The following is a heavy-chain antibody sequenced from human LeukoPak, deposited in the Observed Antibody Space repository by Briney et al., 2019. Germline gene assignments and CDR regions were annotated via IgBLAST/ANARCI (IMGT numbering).Heavy chain of an antibody. CDR2: IYHSGST. D-gene: IGHD4-17*01. CDR3: ARLPDGDPFDY. CDR1: GFTFSSYAM. V-gene: IGHV4/OR15-8*01. J-gene: IGHJ4*02. Sequence: ESLKISCAASGFTFSSYAMSWVHQAPGKGLEWIGEIYHSGSTNYNPSLKSRVTISVDKSKNQFSLKLSSVTAADTAVYYCARLPDGDPFDYWGQGTLVTVSS.